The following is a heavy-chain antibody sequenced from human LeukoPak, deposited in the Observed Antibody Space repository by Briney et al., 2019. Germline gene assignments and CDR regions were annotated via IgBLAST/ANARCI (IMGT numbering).Heavy chain of an antibody. CDR1: GYTFTSYW. CDR2: IYPGDSDT. D-gene: IGHD4-17*01. V-gene: IGHV5-51*01. J-gene: IGHJ1*01. Sequence: GESLKISCKGSGYTFTSYWIGWVRQMPGKGLEWMGIIYPGDSDTRYSPSFQGQVTISADKSITTTYLQWSSVKASDTAMYYCARLYGHYFQHWGQGTLVTVSS. CDR3: ARLYGHYFQH.